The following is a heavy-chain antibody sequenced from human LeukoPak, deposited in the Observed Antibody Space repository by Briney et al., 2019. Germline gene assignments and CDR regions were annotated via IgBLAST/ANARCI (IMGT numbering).Heavy chain of an antibody. V-gene: IGHV3-30-3*01. CDR2: ISYDGSNK. CDR1: GFTFSSYA. Sequence: GGSLRLSCAASGFTFSSYAMHWVRQAPGKGLEWVAVISYDGSNKYYADSMKGRFTISRDNSKNTLYLQMNSLRAEDTAVYYCARDGIAVAATLDYWGQGTLVTVSS. CDR3: ARDGIAVAATLDY. D-gene: IGHD6-19*01. J-gene: IGHJ4*02.